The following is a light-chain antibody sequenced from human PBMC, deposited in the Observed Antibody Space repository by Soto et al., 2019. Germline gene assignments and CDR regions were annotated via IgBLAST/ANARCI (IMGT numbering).Light chain of an antibody. J-gene: IGKJ1*01. CDR2: RAS. V-gene: IGKV3-20*01. Sequence: EIVLTQSPGTLSLSPGERATLSCRASQSVGGNYLAWFQQKPGQAPRLLVYRASNRAAGIPDRFSGGGSGTDYTLTISSLEPEDFAVYYCQHYGSSPLTFGQGTEVEVK. CDR3: QHYGSSPLT. CDR1: QSVGGNY.